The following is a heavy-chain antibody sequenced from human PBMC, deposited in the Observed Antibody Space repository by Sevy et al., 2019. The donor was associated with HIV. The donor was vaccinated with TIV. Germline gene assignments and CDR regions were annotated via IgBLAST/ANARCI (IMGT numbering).Heavy chain of an antibody. CDR2: VYDGGST. J-gene: IGHJ4*02. CDR3: ARDYYGSGSSYEFVH. CDR1: GFSISSDYY. D-gene: IGHD3-10*01. Sequence: LETLSLTCTVSGFSISSDYYWGWIRQPPGKGLEWIGSVYDGGSTYYNPSLKSRVTISIDTSKNQFSLKLSSVTAADTAVYYCARDYYGSGSSYEFVHWGQGTLVTVSS. V-gene: IGHV4-38-2*02.